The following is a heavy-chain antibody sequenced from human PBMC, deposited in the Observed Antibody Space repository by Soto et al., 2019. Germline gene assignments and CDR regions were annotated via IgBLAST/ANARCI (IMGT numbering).Heavy chain of an antibody. J-gene: IGHJ6*02. Sequence: ASVKVSCKASGYTFTGYYMHWVRQAPGQGLEWMGWINPNSSGTNYAQKFQGWVTMTRDTSISTAYMELSRLRSDDTAVYYCARDVDYYYGMDVWGQGXTVTVYS. CDR2: INPNSSGT. CDR1: GYTFTGYY. D-gene: IGHD2-21*01. CDR3: ARDVDYYYGMDV. V-gene: IGHV1-2*04.